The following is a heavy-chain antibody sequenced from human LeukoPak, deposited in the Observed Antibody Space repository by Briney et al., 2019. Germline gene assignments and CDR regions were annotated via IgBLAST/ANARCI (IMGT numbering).Heavy chain of an antibody. J-gene: IGHJ4*02. D-gene: IGHD2-2*01. V-gene: IGHV5-51*01. Sequence: HGESLKISCKGSGYSFTSYWIGWVRQMPGKGLEWMGIIYPGDSDTRYSPSFQGQVTISADKSISTAYLQWSSLKASDTAMYYCARRYCSSTSCYAFDHWGQGTLVTVSS. CDR2: IYPGDSDT. CDR1: GYSFTSYW. CDR3: ARRYCSSTSCYAFDH.